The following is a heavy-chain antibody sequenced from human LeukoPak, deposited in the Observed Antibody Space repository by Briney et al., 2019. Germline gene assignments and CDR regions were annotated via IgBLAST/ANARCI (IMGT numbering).Heavy chain of an antibody. CDR3: ARGGYCGGDCYSDY. J-gene: IGHJ4*02. V-gene: IGHV1-69*13. CDR2: IIPIFGTA. CDR1: GYTFTSYG. Sequence: SVKVSCKASGYTFTSYGISWVRQAPGQGLEWMGGIIPIFGTANYAQKFQGRVTITADESTSTAYMELSSLRSEDTAVYYCARGGYCGGDCYSDYWGQGTLVTVSS. D-gene: IGHD2-21*02.